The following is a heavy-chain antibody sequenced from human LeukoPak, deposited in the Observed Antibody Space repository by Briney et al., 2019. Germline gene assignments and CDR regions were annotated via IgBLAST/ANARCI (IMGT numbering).Heavy chain of an antibody. V-gene: IGHV3-53*01. J-gene: IGHJ4*02. CDR2: IYTGGGR. CDR3: AKYIFSYGSGSYLAH. CDR1: GFTVSSYY. D-gene: IGHD3-10*01. Sequence: GGSLRLSCAASGFTVSSYYMNWVRQAPGKELEWVSVIYTGGGRYYADSVKGRFIISRDNSKNTLYLQMNSLRAEDTAVYYCAKYIFSYGSGSYLAHWGQGTLVTVSS.